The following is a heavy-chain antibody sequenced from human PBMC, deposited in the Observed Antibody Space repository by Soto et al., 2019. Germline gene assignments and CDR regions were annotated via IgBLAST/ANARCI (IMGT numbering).Heavy chain of an antibody. CDR2: ISYDGSNK. CDR3: ELRGGNFDY. CDR1: GFTFSSYG. V-gene: IGHV3-30*03. J-gene: IGHJ4*02. Sequence: PGGSLRLSCAASGFTFSSYGMHWVRQAPGKGLEWVAVISYDGSNKYYADSVKGRFTISRDNSKNTLYLQMNSLRAEDTAVYYCELRGGNFDYWGQGTVVTVSS. D-gene: IGHD5-12*01.